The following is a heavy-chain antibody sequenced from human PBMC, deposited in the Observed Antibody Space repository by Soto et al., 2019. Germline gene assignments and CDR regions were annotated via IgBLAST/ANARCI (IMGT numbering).Heavy chain of an antibody. V-gene: IGHV4-59*12. J-gene: IGHJ6*02. Sequence: SETLSLTCTVSGGSISSYYWSWIRQPPGKGLEWIGEIYHSGDTNYNPSLKSRVTISVDKSKNQFSLKLSSVTAADMAVYYCATLGDYVFFSMDVWGQGTTVTVSS. D-gene: IGHD4-17*01. CDR2: IYHSGDT. CDR1: GGSISSYY. CDR3: ATLGDYVFFSMDV.